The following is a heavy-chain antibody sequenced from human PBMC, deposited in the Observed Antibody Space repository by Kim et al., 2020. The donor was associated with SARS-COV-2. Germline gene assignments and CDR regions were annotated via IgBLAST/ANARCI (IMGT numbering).Heavy chain of an antibody. Sequence: HNAESVKSRIPISPDTSKNQFSLQLNSVTPEDTAVYYCARDAPVGSHFDYWGQGTLVTVSS. CDR3: ARDAPVGSHFDY. J-gene: IGHJ4*02. D-gene: IGHD1-26*01. V-gene: IGHV6-1*01.